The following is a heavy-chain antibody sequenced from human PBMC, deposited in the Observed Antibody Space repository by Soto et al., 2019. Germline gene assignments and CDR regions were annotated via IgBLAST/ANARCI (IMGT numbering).Heavy chain of an antibody. J-gene: IGHJ4*02. CDR1: GFPLGSHA. CDR2: ISGGGDAT. Sequence: SGGSLRLSCVGSGFPLGSHAIYWVRQAPGKGLEWVSAISGGGDATFYADSVKGRFTVSRDNSKNKIFLQLNSLRAEDTGLYYCTRATYSNAWYRFDLWGQGTLVTSPQ. CDR3: TRATYSNAWYRFDL. V-gene: IGHV3-23*01. D-gene: IGHD4-4*01.